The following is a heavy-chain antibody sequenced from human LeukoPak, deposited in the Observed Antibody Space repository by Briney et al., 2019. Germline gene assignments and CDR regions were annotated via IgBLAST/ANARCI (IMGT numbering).Heavy chain of an antibody. V-gene: IGHV1-18*01. CDR2: ISAYNGNT. D-gene: IGHD3-16*01. Sequence: GASVKVSCKASGGTFSSYAISWVRQAPGQGLEWMGWISAYNGNTNYAQKLQGRVTMTTDTSTSTAYMELRSLRSDDTAVYYCARDGRGGEALFWGQGTLVTVSS. CDR3: ARDGRGGEALF. CDR1: GGTFSSYA. J-gene: IGHJ1*01.